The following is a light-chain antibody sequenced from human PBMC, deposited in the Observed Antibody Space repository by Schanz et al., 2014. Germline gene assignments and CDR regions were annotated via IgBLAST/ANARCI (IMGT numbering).Light chain of an antibody. V-gene: IGLV7-46*01. CDR2: DTT. CDR1: TGAVTSGHY. Sequence: QAVVTQEPSLTVSPGGTVTLTCESSTGAVTSGHYPYWFQQKPGQAPRTLIYDTTNKHSWTPARFSGSLLGDKAALTLSGAQPEDEADYYCLLYYGGVRVFGGGTKLTVL. CDR3: LLYYGGVRV. J-gene: IGLJ3*02.